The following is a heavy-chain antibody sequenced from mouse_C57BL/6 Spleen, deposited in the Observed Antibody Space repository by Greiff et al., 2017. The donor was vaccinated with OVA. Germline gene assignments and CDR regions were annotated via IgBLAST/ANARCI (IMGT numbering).Heavy chain of an antibody. Sequence: QVQLKESGPGILQPSQTLSLTCSFSGFSLSTFGMGVGWIRQPSGKGLEWLAHIWWDDDKYYNPALKSRLTISKDTSKNQVFLKIANVDTADTATYYCARMIYYGNYHYFDYWGQGTTLTVSS. CDR2: IWWDDDK. CDR3: ARMIYYGNYHYFDY. V-gene: IGHV8-8*01. J-gene: IGHJ2*01. D-gene: IGHD2-1*01. CDR1: GFSLSTFGMG.